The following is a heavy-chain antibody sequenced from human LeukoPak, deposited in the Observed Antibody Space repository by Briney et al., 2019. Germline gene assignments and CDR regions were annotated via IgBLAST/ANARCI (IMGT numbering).Heavy chain of an antibody. J-gene: IGHJ6*03. V-gene: IGHV3-21*04. D-gene: IGHD5-18*01. CDR1: GFTLSSYS. CDR3: ARDRHTAMVYYYYYMDV. Sequence: TGGALRLSCAASGFTLSSYSMNWVRQAPGEGVGWGSFICPSSHYIYYADSVRGRFTISRDNARNSLYLQMNSLRDEDTAVYYCARDRHTAMVYYYYYMDVWGTGTTVTVSS. CDR2: ICPSSHYI.